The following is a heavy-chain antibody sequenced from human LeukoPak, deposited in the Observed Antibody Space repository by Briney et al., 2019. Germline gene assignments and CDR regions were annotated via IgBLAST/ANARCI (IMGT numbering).Heavy chain of an antibody. CDR1: GGSISSSSYY. Sequence: SETQSLTCTVSGGSISSSSYYWGWIRQPPGKGLEWIGSIYYSGSTYYNPSLKSRVTISVDTSKNQFSLKPSSVTAADTAVYYCARAGFEYYYDSSGFYNYWGQGTLVTVSS. CDR3: ARAGFEYYYDSSGFYNY. J-gene: IGHJ4*02. D-gene: IGHD3-22*01. CDR2: IYYSGST. V-gene: IGHV4-39*07.